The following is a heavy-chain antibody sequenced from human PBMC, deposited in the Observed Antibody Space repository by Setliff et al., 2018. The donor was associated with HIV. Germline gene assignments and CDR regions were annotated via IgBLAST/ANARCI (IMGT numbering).Heavy chain of an antibody. CDR3: ATDACTVDACYSSGGP. Sequence: ASVKVSCKASGYTFIDYNIHWVQQAPGKGLEWMGRVDPEDGETIYAEKFRGRVTITADTSTDTAYLKLSSLRSEDTAVYYCATDACTVDACYSSGGPWGQGTLVTVSS. J-gene: IGHJ5*02. V-gene: IGHV1-69-2*01. CDR1: GYTFIDYN. D-gene: IGHD2-15*01. CDR2: VDPEDGET.